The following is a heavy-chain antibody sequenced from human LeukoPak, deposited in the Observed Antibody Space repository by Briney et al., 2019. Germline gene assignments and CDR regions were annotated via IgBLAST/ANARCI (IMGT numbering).Heavy chain of an antibody. CDR3: AIDQRDTYYYDSSGYYYVSY. J-gene: IGHJ4*02. Sequence: GGSLRLSCAASGFTFSSYAMSWVRQAPGKGLEWVSAISGSGGSTYYADSVKGRFTISRDNSKNTLYLQMNSLRPEDTAVHYCAIDQRDTYYYDSSGYYYVSYWGQGTLVTVSS. D-gene: IGHD3-22*01. V-gene: IGHV3-23*01. CDR1: GFTFSSYA. CDR2: ISGSGGST.